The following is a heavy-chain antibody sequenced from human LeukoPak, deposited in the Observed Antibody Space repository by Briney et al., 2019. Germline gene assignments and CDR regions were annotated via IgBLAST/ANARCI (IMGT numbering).Heavy chain of an antibody. CDR1: GGTFSSYA. J-gene: IGHJ3*02. D-gene: IGHD1-1*01. Sequence: SVKVSCKASGGTFSSYAISWVRQAPGQGLEGMGGIIPIFGTANYAQKFQGRVTITTDEYKSTAYMEVSSLRSEDTAVYYCARARPYDAFDIWGQGTMVTVSS. V-gene: IGHV1-69*05. CDR3: ARARPYDAFDI. CDR2: IIPIFGTA.